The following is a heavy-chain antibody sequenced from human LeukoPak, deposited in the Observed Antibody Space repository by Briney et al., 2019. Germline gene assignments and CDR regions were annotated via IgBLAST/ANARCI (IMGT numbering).Heavy chain of an antibody. CDR3: AKEGHIFGPHYFDY. CDR2: ISGTGIGT. J-gene: IGHJ4*02. Sequence: GGSLRLSCAASGFTFSSYAMSWVRQAPGKGLEWVSGISGTGIGTYYADSLKGRFTISRDNSKNTLYLQMNSLRAEDTAIYYCAKEGHIFGPHYFDYWGQGTLVTASS. CDR1: GFTFSSYA. V-gene: IGHV3-23*01. D-gene: IGHD3-3*02.